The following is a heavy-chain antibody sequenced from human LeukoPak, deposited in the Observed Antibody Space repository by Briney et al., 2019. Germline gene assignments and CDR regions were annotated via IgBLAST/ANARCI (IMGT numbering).Heavy chain of an antibody. V-gene: IGHV3-20*04. Sequence: PGGSLRLSCAASGLTFDDYAMSWVRQAPGKGLEWVSGIKWNGGSTGYVDSVKGRFTISRDNAKNSLYLQMNSLRAEDTALYYCARHQDSSGWYGSDNWGQGTLVTVSS. CDR3: ARHQDSSGWYGSDN. J-gene: IGHJ4*02. CDR2: IKWNGGST. D-gene: IGHD6-19*01. CDR1: GLTFDDYA.